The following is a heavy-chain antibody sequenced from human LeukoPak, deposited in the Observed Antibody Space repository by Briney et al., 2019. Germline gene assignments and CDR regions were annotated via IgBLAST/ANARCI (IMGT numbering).Heavy chain of an antibody. Sequence: KPSETLSLTCTVSGGSISSGSYYWSWIRQPAGKGLEWIGRIYTSGSTNYNPSLKSRVTISVDTSKNQFSLKLSSVTAADTAVYYCARARDGILPDYWGQGTLVTVSS. CDR1: GGSISSGSYY. CDR3: ARARDGILPDY. D-gene: IGHD2-21*02. CDR2: IYTSGST. V-gene: IGHV4-61*02. J-gene: IGHJ4*02.